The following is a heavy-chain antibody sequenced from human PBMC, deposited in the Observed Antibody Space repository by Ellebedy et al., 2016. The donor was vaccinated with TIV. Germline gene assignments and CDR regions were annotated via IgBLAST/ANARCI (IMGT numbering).Heavy chain of an antibody. D-gene: IGHD1-1*01. CDR3: TRGGTSYSDY. CDR2: IYYSGRT. Sequence: SETLSLTCTVSGGSISSSSYYWGWIRQSPGTGLEWIGSIYYSGRTYYNPSLKSRISISVDTSKNQFSLKLSSVTAADTAMYYCTRGGTSYSDYWGQGTLVTVSS. V-gene: IGHV4-39*07. CDR1: GGSISSSSYY. J-gene: IGHJ4*02.